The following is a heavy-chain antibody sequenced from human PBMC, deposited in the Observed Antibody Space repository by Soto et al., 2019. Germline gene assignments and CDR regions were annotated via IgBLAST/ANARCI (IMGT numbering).Heavy chain of an antibody. Sequence: PGGSLRLSCAASGFTFSSYSMNWVRQAPGKGLEWVSSISSSSSYIYYADSVKGRFTISRDNAKNSLYLQMNSLRAEDTAVYYCARGTYYYDSSGYYPDYWGQGTLVPVSA. D-gene: IGHD3-22*01. V-gene: IGHV3-21*01. J-gene: IGHJ4*02. CDR1: GFTFSSYS. CDR2: ISSSSSYI. CDR3: ARGTYYYDSSGYYPDY.